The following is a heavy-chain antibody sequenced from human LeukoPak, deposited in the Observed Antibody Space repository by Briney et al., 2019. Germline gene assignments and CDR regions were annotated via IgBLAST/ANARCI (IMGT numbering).Heavy chain of an antibody. V-gene: IGHV4-59*08. CDR3: ARGYCSGGSCYGAPFDY. J-gene: IGHJ4*02. CDR2: IYYSGST. Sequence: SETLSLTCTVSGGSISSYYWSWIRQPPGKGLEWIGYIYYSGSTYYNPSLKSRVTISVDTSKNQFSLKLSSVTAADTAVYYCARGYCSGGSCYGAPFDYWGQGTLVTVSS. D-gene: IGHD2-15*01. CDR1: GGSISSYY.